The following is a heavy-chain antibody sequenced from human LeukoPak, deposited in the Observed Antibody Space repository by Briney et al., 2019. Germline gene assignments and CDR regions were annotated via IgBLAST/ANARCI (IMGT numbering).Heavy chain of an antibody. CDR2: IYHSGST. CDR1: GGSISSGGYS. J-gene: IGHJ6*02. D-gene: IGHD1-1*01. Sequence: PSETLSLTCAVSGGSISSGGYSWSWIRQPPGKGLEWIGYIYHSGSTYYNPSLKSRVTISVDRSKNQFSLKLSSVTAADTAVYYCASGYNWNDGPATYGMDVWGQGTTVTVSS. V-gene: IGHV4-30-2*01. CDR3: ASGYNWNDGPATYGMDV.